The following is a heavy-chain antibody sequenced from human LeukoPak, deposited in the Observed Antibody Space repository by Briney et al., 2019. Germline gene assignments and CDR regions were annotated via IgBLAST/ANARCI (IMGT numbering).Heavy chain of an antibody. CDR3: GYDSSGSAIDY. CDR2: ISAYNGNT. J-gene: IGHJ4*02. CDR1: GYTFTCYG. Sequence: GASVKVPCKASGYTFTCYGISWMRQAPGPGLEWMGWISAYNGNTNYAQKLQGRVTMTTDTSTSTAYMELRSLRSDDTAVYYCGYDSSGSAIDYWGQGTLVTVSS. D-gene: IGHD3-22*01. V-gene: IGHV1-18*01.